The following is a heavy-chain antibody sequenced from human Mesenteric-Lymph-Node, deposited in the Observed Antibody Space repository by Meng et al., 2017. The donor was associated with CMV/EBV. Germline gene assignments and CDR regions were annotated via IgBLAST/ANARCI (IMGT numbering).Heavy chain of an antibody. CDR2: IYWKDDK. CDR3: ARQTLEQNFYYLLDV. D-gene: IGHD1/OR15-1a*01. V-gene: IGHV2-5*01. J-gene: IGHJ6*02. Sequence: SGPTLVKPTQTLTLTCDFSGFSVNTGGVGVGWIRQTPGKALEWLAVIYWKDDKRYSASLESRLTITKNTSKNRVVLTMTHMDPADTGTYYCARQTLEQNFYYLLDVWGQGTTVTVSS. CDR1: GFSVNTGGVG.